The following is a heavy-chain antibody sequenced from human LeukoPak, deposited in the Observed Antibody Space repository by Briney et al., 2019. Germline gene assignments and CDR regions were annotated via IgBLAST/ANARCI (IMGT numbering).Heavy chain of an antibody. Sequence: SETLSLTRTVSGGSLSSYYWSWIRQPPGKGLEWIGYIYYSGSTNYNPSLKSRVTISVDTSKNQFSLKLSSVTAADTAVYYCARDLQRYAVTNPFDYWGQGTLVTASS. V-gene: IGHV4-59*01. D-gene: IGHD4-17*01. J-gene: IGHJ4*02. CDR1: GGSLSSYY. CDR2: IYYSGST. CDR3: ARDLQRYAVTNPFDY.